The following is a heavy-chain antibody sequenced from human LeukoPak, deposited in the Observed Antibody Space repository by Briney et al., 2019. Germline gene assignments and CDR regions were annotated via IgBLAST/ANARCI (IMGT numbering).Heavy chain of an antibody. CDR3: ANIVVAPSSRFDY. Sequence: GGSLRLSCAASGFTFSSYGMHWVRQAPGKGLEWVAFIRYDGSNKYYADSVKGRFTISRDNSKNTLYLQMNSLRAEDTAVYYCANIVVAPSSRFDYWGQGTLVTVSS. V-gene: IGHV3-30*02. J-gene: IGHJ4*02. CDR1: GFTFSSYG. D-gene: IGHD2-15*01. CDR2: IRYDGSNK.